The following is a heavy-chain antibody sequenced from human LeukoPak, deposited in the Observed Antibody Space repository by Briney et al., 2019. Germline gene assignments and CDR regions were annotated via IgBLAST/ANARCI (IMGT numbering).Heavy chain of an antibody. D-gene: IGHD5-24*01. J-gene: IGHJ5*02. CDR1: GYIFTTYW. V-gene: IGHV5-51*01. Sequence: GESLKISCKGSGYIFTTYWICWVRQVAGKGLEWMGIIYPGDSDTTYSPSFQGHITISADNSISTAYLQWSSLKASDTAMYYCARRYGYNGGFDPWGQGTLVTVSS. CDR2: IYPGDSDT. CDR3: ARRYGYNGGFDP.